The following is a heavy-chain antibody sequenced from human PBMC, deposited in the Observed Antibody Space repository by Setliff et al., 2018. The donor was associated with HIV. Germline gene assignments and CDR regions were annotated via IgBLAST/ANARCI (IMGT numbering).Heavy chain of an antibody. CDR3: AKDRGQGYSGYYGCDS. V-gene: IGHV3-30*04. CDR2: ISSDGSRK. Sequence: GGSLRLSCAASGFTFNNHAIHWVRQAPGKGLEWVAVISSDGSRKEFVDSVKGRFTISRDSSKDTVSLEMDSLRGEDTAVYFCAKDRGQGYSGYYGCDSWGQGTLVTVSS. D-gene: IGHD5-12*01. CDR1: GFTFNNHA. J-gene: IGHJ5*02.